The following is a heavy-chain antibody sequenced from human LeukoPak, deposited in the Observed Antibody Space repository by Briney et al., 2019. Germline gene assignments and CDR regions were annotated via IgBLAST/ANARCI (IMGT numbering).Heavy chain of an antibody. V-gene: IGHV3-30*02. CDR1: GFTFSSYG. CDR2: IRYDGSNK. J-gene: IGHJ4*02. CDR3: AIGSPMTRRFFDY. Sequence: GGSLRLSCAASGFTFSSYGMHWVRQAPGKGLEWVAFIRYDGSNKYYADSVKGRFTISRDNSKNTLYLQMNSLRAEDTAVYYCAIGSPMTRRFFDYWGQGTLVTVSS. D-gene: IGHD3-22*01.